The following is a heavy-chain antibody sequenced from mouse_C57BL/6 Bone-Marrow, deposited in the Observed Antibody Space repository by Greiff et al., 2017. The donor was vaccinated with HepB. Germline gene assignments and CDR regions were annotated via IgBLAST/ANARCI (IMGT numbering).Heavy chain of an antibody. CDR1: GYTFTSYW. J-gene: IGHJ3*01. V-gene: IGHV1-55*01. CDR2: IYPGSGST. Sequence: QVQLQQPGAELVKPGASVKMSCKASGYTFTSYWITWVKQRPGQGLEWIGDIYPGSGSTNYNEKFKSKATLTVDTSSSTAYMQLSSLPSEDSAVYYCASYYYGSSSGFAYWGQGTLVTVSA. CDR3: ASYYYGSSSGFAY. D-gene: IGHD1-1*01.